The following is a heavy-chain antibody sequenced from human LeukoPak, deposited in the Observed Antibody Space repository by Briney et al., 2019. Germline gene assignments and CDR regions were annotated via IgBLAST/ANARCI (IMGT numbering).Heavy chain of an antibody. V-gene: IGHV3-74*01. CDR3: ARVTLYGESALDY. D-gene: IGHD4-17*01. CDR1: GFTFSSYW. J-gene: IGHJ4*02. CDR2: INSDGSST. Sequence: GGSLRLSCAASGFTFSSYWMHWVRQAPGKGLVWVSRINSDGSSTSYADSVKGRFTISRDNAKNTLYLQMNSLRTEDTAVYYCARVTLYGESALDYWGQGTLVTVSS.